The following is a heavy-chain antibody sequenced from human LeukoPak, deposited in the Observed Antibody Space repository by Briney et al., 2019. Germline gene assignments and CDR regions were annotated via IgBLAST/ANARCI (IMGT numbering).Heavy chain of an antibody. D-gene: IGHD1-26*01. Sequence: WVRQPPGKGLEWIGSIYNSGSTNYNPSLKSRVTISVDTSKNQFSLKLSSVTAADTAVYYCARDASGSYYAFDIWGQGTMVTVSS. J-gene: IGHJ3*02. CDR2: IYNSGST. CDR3: ARDASGSYYAFDI. V-gene: IGHV4-39*07.